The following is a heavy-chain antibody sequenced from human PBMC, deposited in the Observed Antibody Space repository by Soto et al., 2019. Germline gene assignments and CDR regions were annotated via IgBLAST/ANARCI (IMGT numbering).Heavy chain of an antibody. CDR3: ARTGPHDSSCYPLFDY. V-gene: IGHV6-1*01. CDR2: TYYRSKWYN. J-gene: IGHJ4*02. Sequence: SQTLSLTCAISGDSVSSNSAAWNWIRQSPSRGLEWLGRTYYRSKWYNDYAVSVKSRITINPDTSKNQFSLQLNSVTPEDTAVYYCARTGPHDSSCYPLFDYWGQGTLVTVSS. CDR1: GDSVSSNSAA. D-gene: IGHD3-22*01.